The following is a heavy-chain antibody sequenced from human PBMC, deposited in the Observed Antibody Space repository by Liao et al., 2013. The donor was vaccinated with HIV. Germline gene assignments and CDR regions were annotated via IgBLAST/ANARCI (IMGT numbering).Heavy chain of an antibody. D-gene: IGHD3-16*01. CDR3: ARVGGRHITIFEIVRNWGHFDL. V-gene: IGHV4-34*01. CDR1: GGSLSGYY. Sequence: QVHLQQWGAGLLKPSETLSATCAVYGGSLSGYYWSWIRQPPGKGLEWIGEINESGRTNYNPSLKSRATISIDTSKNQFSLKLTSVIAADTAVYYCARVGGRHITIFEIVRNWGHFDLWGRGTPLTVSS. J-gene: IGHJ2*01. CDR2: INESGRT.